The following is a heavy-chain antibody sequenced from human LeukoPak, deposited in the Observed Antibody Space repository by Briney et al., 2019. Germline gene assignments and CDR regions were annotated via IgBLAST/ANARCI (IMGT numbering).Heavy chain of an antibody. Sequence: SETLSLTCTVSGGSISSYYWSWIRQPPGKGLEWIGYIYYSGSTNYNPSLKSRVTISVDTSKNQFSLKLSSVTAADTAVYYCARGRSNLAAAGTHYYFDYWGQGTLVTVSS. CDR2: IYYSGST. V-gene: IGHV4-59*12. CDR3: ARGRSNLAAAGTHYYFDY. D-gene: IGHD6-13*01. J-gene: IGHJ4*02. CDR1: GGSISSYY.